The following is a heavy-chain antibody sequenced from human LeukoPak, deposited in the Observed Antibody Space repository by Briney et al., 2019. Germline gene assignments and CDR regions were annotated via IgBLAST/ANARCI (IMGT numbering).Heavy chain of an antibody. CDR1: GYTFTSYY. CDR2: INPSGGST. Sequence: GASVKVYCKASGYTFTSYYMHWVRQAPGQGLEWMGIINPSGGSTSYAQKFQGRVTMTRDTSTSTVYMELSSLRSEDTAVYYCAREGIPDYYDSAYYFDYWGQGTLVTVSS. J-gene: IGHJ4*02. D-gene: IGHD3-22*01. CDR3: AREGIPDYYDSAYYFDY. V-gene: IGHV1-46*01.